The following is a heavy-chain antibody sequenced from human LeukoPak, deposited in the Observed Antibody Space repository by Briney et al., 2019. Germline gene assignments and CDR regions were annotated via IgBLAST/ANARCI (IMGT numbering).Heavy chain of an antibody. J-gene: IGHJ6*03. CDR3: ARGAGWGGYSRYYMDV. V-gene: IGHV1-2*02. Sequence: EASVTVSCKTSGYTFTDSYIHWVRQAPGQGLEWMGWINPNTGGTYYGQNFQGRLTMTRDTLISTAYMELTRLTSDDTAIYYCARGAGWGGYSRYYMDVWGKGTTVTVSS. CDR1: GYTFTDSY. D-gene: IGHD2-15*01. CDR2: INPNTGGT.